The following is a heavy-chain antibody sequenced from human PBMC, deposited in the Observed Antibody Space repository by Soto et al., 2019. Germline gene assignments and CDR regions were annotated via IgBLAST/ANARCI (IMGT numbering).Heavy chain of an antibody. CDR1: GFTFSSYI. V-gene: IGHV3-30-3*01. D-gene: IGHD2-15*01. CDR3: AGGDNYYGMGV. Sequence: QVQLVESGGGVVQPGRSLRLSCVASGFTFSSYIMHWVRQAPGKGLEWVAVISYDGNNKDYADSVKGRFTISRDNSMNTLYLQLSSLRAEDTAVYYCAGGDNYYGMGVWGQGTTVTVS. J-gene: IGHJ6*02. CDR2: ISYDGNNK.